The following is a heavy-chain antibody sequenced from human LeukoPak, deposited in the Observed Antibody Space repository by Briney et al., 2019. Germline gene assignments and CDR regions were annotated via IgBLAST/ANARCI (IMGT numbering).Heavy chain of an antibody. Sequence: GGSLRLSCAASGFTFSSFAKSWVRQAPGKGLEWVSGITGSGGNTYYADSVKGRFTISRDNSKNTLYLQMNSLRAEDTAIYYCAKDTSTRWFSSTPLPGDYWGQGTLVTVS. CDR3: AKDTSTRWFSSTPLPGDY. D-gene: IGHD6-13*01. CDR2: ITGSGGNT. J-gene: IGHJ4*02. CDR1: GFTFSSFA. V-gene: IGHV3-23*01.